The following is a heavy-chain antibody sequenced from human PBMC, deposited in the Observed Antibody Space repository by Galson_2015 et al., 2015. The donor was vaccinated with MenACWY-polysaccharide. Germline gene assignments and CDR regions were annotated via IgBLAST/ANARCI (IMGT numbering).Heavy chain of an antibody. J-gene: IGHJ4*02. V-gene: IGHV4-31*03. CDR1: GGSVSYGVINH. D-gene: IGHD2-21*02. Sequence: TLSLTCTVSGGSVSYGVINHWTWIRQHPGKGLEWIGFILGSGITYYNPSLRSRVSISRDTSKNQFSLRLSSVTGADTAVYYCARGVYCGDDCYSGIDYWGQGTLVTVSS. CDR2: ILGSGIT. CDR3: ARGVYCGDDCYSGIDY.